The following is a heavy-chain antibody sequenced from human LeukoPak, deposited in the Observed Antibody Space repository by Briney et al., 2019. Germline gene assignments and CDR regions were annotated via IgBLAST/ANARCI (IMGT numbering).Heavy chain of an antibody. CDR3: AKGAYQYYDSSGYYFDY. V-gene: IGHV3-23*01. Sequence: GGSLRLSSAASGFTFSNYAMSWVRQAPGKGLEWVSAISGSGGNTYYADSVKGRFAISRDNSKNALYLQMNSLRAEDTAVYYCAKGAYQYYDSSGYYFDYWGQGALVTVSS. CDR2: ISGSGGNT. CDR1: GFTFSNYA. D-gene: IGHD3-22*01. J-gene: IGHJ4*02.